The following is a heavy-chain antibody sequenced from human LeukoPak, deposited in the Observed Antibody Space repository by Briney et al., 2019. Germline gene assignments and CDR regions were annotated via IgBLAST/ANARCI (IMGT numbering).Heavy chain of an antibody. D-gene: IGHD6-19*01. J-gene: IGHJ3*02. CDR2: IIPIFGTA. CDR3: ARPLFLRIAVAGDDAFDI. Sequence: SVEVSCKASGGTFSSYAISWVRQAPGQGLEWMGGIIPIFGTANYAQKFQGRVTITTDESTSTAYMELSSLRSEDTAVYYCARPLFLRIAVAGDDAFDIWGQGTMVTVSS. V-gene: IGHV1-69*05. CDR1: GGTFSSYA.